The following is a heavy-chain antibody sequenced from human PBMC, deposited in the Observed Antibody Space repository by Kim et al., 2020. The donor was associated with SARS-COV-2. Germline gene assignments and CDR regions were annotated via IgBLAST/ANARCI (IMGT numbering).Heavy chain of an antibody. V-gene: IGHV1-18*01. Sequence: AQKLQGRVTITTDTSTSTAYMELRSLRSDDTAVYYCARDVVAALPGWFGPWGQGTLVTVSS. J-gene: IGHJ5*02. D-gene: IGHD6-6*01. CDR3: ARDVVAALPGWFGP.